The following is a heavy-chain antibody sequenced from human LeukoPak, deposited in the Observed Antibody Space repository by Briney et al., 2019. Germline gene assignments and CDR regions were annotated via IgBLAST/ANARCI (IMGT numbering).Heavy chain of an antibody. CDR2: IYYSGST. CDR3: AREGYSPFFDY. J-gene: IGHJ4*02. Sequence: PSETLSLTCTVSGGSISSSSYYWGWIRQPPGKGLEWIGSIYYSGSTYYNPSLKSRVTISVDTSKNLFSLKLSSVAAADTAVYYCAREGYSPFFDYWGQGTLVTVSS. CDR1: GGSISSSSYY. D-gene: IGHD5-18*01. V-gene: IGHV4-39*02.